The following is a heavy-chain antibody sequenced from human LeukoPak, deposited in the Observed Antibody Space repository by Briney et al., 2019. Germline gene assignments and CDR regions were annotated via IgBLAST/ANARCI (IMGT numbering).Heavy chain of an antibody. D-gene: IGHD3-22*01. J-gene: IGHJ3*02. CDR1: GFTFSSYA. CDR2: IGGSGGST. CDR3: AKVVYYDSSGWRPAFDI. V-gene: IGHV3-23*01. Sequence: GGSLRLSCAASGFTFSSYAMSWVRQAPGKGLEWVSAIGGSGGSTYYADSVKGRFTISRDNSKNTLYPQMNSLRAEDTAVYYCAKVVYYDSSGWRPAFDIWGQGTMVTVSS.